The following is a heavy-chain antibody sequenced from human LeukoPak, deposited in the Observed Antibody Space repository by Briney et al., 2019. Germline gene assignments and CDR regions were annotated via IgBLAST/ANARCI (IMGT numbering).Heavy chain of an antibody. V-gene: IGHV3-23*01. CDR1: GFAFKTYA. Sequence: GGSLRLSCAASGFAFKTYAMSWVRQAPGKGLEWVSAISGSGGSTYYADSVKGRFTISRDNSKNTLYLQMNSLRAEDTAVYYCAKDGQWLAKVDWFDPWGQGTLVTVSS. J-gene: IGHJ5*02. CDR3: AKDGQWLAKVDWFDP. D-gene: IGHD6-19*01. CDR2: ISGSGGST.